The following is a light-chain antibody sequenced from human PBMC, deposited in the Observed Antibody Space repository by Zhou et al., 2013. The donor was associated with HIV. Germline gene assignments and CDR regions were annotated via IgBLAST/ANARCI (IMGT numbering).Light chain of an antibody. J-gene: IGKJ4*01. CDR1: QTIVSW. V-gene: IGKV1-5*03. CDR2: KAS. Sequence: DIQMTQSPSSLSASVGDTVTITCRASQTIVSWLAWYQQKPGKAPNLLIYKASSLESGVPSRFIGSGSGTDFTLTITSLRPEDFGIYYCQQGSSFPHTFGGGTRVDIK. CDR3: QQGSSFPHT.